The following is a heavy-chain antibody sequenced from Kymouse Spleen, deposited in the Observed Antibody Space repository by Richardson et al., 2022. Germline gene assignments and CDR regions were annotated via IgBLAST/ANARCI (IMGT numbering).Heavy chain of an antibody. CDR3: ARDGIAVAFFDY. CDR1: GFTFSSYG. D-gene: IGHD6-19*01. CDR2: IWYDGSNK. Sequence: QVQLVESGGGVVQPGRSLRLSCAASGFTFSSYGMHWVRQAPGKGLEWVAVIWYDGSNKYYADSVKGRFTISRDNSKNTLYLQMNSLRAEDTAVYYCARDGIAVAFFDYWGQGTLVTVSS. V-gene: IGHV3-33*01. J-gene: IGHJ4*02.